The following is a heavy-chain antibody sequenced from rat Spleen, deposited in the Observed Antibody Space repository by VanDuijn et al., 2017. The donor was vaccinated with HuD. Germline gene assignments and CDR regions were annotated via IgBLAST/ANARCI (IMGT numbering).Heavy chain of an antibody. D-gene: IGHD1-2*01. CDR3: TTSIAATTY. CDR2: INIGGDNT. CDR1: GFAFRNYG. V-gene: IGHV5S13*01. J-gene: IGHJ2*01. Sequence: EVQLVESGGGLVQPGRSLKLSCAASGFAFRNYGMAWVRQTLTKGLEWVAFINIGGDNTYYRDSVKGRFTISRDNAKSTLYLQLDSLRSEDTATYYCTTSIAATTYWGQGVMVTVSS.